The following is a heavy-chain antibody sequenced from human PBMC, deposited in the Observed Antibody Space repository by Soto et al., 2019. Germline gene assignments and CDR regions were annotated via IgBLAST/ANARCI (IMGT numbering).Heavy chain of an antibody. V-gene: IGHV3-53*01. CDR3: ATWHEREHAYDV. D-gene: IGHD1-1*01. J-gene: IGHJ3*01. CDR1: GLTVSGKKY. Sequence: DVQLVESGGGLIQPGESLRLSCAAFGLTVSGKKYVAWVRQAPGKGLEWVSALYDVDGTYYADSLKGRFTTSTDRSKTTVYLQMNDLRPDDTAVYYCATWHEREHAYDVWGQGTTVTVSS. CDR2: LYDVDGT.